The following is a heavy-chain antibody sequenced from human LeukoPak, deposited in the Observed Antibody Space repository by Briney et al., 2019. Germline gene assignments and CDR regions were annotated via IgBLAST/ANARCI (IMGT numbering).Heavy chain of an antibody. V-gene: IGHV4-59*01. D-gene: IGHD1-1*01. Sequence: SETLSLTCTVSGGSISSYYWSWIRQPPGKGLGWIGYIYYSGSTNYNPSLKSQVTISVDTSKNQFSLKLSSVTAADTAVYYCARGERGTDAFDIWGQGTMVTVSS. CDR3: ARGERGTDAFDI. CDR2: IYYSGST. CDR1: GGSISSYY. J-gene: IGHJ3*02.